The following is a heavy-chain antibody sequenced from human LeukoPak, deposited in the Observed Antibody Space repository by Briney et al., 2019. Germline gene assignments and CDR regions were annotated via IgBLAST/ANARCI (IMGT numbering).Heavy chain of an antibody. CDR3: ARDCSGGSCYSGPHYYYGMDV. J-gene: IGHJ6*02. V-gene: IGHV1-69*01. CDR1: GGXFSSYA. D-gene: IGHD2-15*01. CDR2: IIPIFGTA. Sequence: SVKVSCKASGGXFSSYAMSWVRQAPGQGLEWMGGIIPIFGTANYAQKFQGRVTITADESTSTAYMELSSLRSEDTAVYYCARDCSGGSCYSGPHYYYGMDVWGQGTTVTVSS.